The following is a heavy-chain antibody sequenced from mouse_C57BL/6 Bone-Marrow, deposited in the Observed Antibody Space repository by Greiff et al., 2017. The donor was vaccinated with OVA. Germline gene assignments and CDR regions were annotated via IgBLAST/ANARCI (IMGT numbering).Heavy chain of an antibody. Sequence: QVQLQQPGAELVKPGASVKMSCKASGYTFTSYWITWVKQRPGQGLEWIGDIYPGSGRTNYNEKFKSKATLTVDTSSSTAYMQLSSLRSEDSAVYYCARSGITTVEGDFAMDYWGQGTSVTVSS. J-gene: IGHJ4*01. V-gene: IGHV1-55*01. CDR2: IYPGSGRT. CDR1: GYTFTSYW. CDR3: ARSGITTVEGDFAMDY. D-gene: IGHD1-1*01.